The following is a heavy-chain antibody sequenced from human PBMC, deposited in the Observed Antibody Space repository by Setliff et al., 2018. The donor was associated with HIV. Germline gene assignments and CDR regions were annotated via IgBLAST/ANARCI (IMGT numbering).Heavy chain of an antibody. Sequence: SETLSLTCTVSGGSISSGSYYWSWIRQPAGKGLEWIGHIYTSGSTNYNPSLKSRVTISVDTSKDQFSLKLSSVTAADTAVYYCARGLGQQLGRFWYFDLWGRGTLVTVSS. CDR1: GGSISSGSYY. V-gene: IGHV4-61*09. CDR3: ARGLGQQLGRFWYFDL. D-gene: IGHD6-13*01. J-gene: IGHJ2*01. CDR2: IYTSGST.